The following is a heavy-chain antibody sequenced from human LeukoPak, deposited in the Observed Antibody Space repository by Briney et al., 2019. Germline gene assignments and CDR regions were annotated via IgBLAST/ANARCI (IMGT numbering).Heavy chain of an antibody. CDR3: ARRDSSGSEDY. CDR2: IYPGDSDT. Sequence: GGPREISGQGSGSHFTGFWSGGVGRLPGKGLEGMGIIYPGDSDTRYSPSFQGQVTISADKSISTAYLQWSSLKASDTAMYYCARRDSSGSEDYWGQGTLVTVSS. CDR1: GSHFTGFW. V-gene: IGHV5-51*01. D-gene: IGHD6-19*01. J-gene: IGHJ4*02.